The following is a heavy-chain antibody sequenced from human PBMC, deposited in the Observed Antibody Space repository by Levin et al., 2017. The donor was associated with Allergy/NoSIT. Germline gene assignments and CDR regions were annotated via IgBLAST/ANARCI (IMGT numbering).Heavy chain of an antibody. D-gene: IGHD3-10*01. J-gene: IGHJ6*03. CDR1: GGSVSSGSYY. V-gene: IGHV4-61*01. CDR3: ARAGYGSGSYSTRDYYYYYMDV. Sequence: SETLSLTCTVSGGSVSSGSYYWSWIRQPPGKGLEWIGYIYYSGSTNYNPSLKSRVTISVDTSKNQFSLKLSSVTAADTAVYYCARAGYGSGSYSTRDYYYYYMDVWGKGTTVTVSS. CDR2: IYYSGST.